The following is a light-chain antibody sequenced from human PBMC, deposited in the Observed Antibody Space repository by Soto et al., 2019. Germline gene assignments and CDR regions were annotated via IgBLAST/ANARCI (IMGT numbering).Light chain of an antibody. V-gene: IGKV3-20*01. J-gene: IGKJ2*01. CDR3: QQYGKSPHT. Sequence: ELVLTQSPDTLSLSPGGRVALSCRASQRVSGDYLAWYQQKPGQAPRLLIYEASRRAPGIPARFSGSGSGTDFILTITRLEPGDLALYFCQQYGKSPHTFGQGTKLEIK. CDR2: EAS. CDR1: QRVSGDY.